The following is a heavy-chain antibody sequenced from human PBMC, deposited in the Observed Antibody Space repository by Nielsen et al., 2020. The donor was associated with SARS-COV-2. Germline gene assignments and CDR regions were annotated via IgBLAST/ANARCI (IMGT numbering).Heavy chain of an antibody. CDR2: INPSGGST. D-gene: IGHD6-19*01. CDR3: ARGFHRSGWFLNWFDP. CDR1: GYTFTSYY. J-gene: IGHJ5*02. V-gene: IGHV1-46*01. Sequence: ASVKVSCKASGYTFTSYYMHWVRQAPGQGLEWMGIINPSGGSTSYAQKFQGRVTMTRNTSISTAYMELSSLRSEDTAVYYCARGFHRSGWFLNWFDPWGQGTLVTVSS.